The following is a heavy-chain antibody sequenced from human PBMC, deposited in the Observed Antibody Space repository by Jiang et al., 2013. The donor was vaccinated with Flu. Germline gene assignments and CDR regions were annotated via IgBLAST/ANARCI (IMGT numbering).Heavy chain of an antibody. CDR3: ATRESAYDHPGFDY. D-gene: IGHD3-3*01. J-gene: IGHJ4*02. Sequence: VQLVESGAEVKKPGSSVRVSCKASGGSFSNYPVIWVRQAPGQGLEYMGRTIPPFGTAHYAQKFQGRIAIAADESTNTGYMDLRGLISDDTAVYYCATRESAYDHPGFDYWGQGTLITVSS. CDR1: GGSFSNYP. V-gene: IGHV1-69*01. CDR2: TIPPFGTA.